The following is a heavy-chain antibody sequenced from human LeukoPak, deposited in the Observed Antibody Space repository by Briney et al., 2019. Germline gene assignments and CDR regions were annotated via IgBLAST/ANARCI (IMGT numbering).Heavy chain of an antibody. CDR1: GGTFSSYA. J-gene: IGHJ6*02. Sequence: SVKVSCTASGGTFSSYAISWVRQAPGQGLAWMGRIIPILGIANYAQKFQGRVTITADKSTSTAYMELSSLRSEDTAVYYCASASKPEYYYYYGMDVWGQGTTVTVSS. CDR3: ASASKPEYYYYYGMDV. CDR2: IIPILGIA. D-gene: IGHD1-14*01. V-gene: IGHV1-69*04.